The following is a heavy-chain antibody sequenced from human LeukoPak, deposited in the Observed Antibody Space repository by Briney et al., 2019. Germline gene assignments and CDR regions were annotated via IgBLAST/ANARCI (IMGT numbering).Heavy chain of an antibody. V-gene: IGHV4-4*09. Sequence: TSETLSLTCTVSGGSISSYYWSWIRQPPGKGLEWIGYISSRGSINYNSSLKSRVTISVDTSKNQFSLKLSSVTAADTAVYYCARHEGQSYGYEYYFDAWGQGTLVTVSS. J-gene: IGHJ4*02. CDR1: GGSISSYY. CDR3: ARHEGQSYGYEYYFDA. D-gene: IGHD5-18*01. CDR2: ISSRGSI.